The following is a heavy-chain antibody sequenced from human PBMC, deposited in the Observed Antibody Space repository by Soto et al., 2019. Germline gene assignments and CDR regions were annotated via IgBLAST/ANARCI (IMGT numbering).Heavy chain of an antibody. J-gene: IGHJ3*02. CDR2: IYYSGST. CDR3: ARQGVATIEGPIPDAFDI. Sequence: SETLSLTCTVSGGSISSSSYYWGWIRQPPGKGLEWIGSIYYSGSTYYNPSLKSRVTISVDTSKNQFSLKLSSVTAADTAVYYCARQGVATIEGPIPDAFDIWGQGTMVTVSS. V-gene: IGHV4-39*01. CDR1: GGSISSSSYY. D-gene: IGHD5-12*01.